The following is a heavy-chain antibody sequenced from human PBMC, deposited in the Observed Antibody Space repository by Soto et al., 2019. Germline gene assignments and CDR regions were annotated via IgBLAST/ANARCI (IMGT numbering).Heavy chain of an antibody. J-gene: IGHJ4*02. D-gene: IGHD6-6*01. Sequence: ASVKVSCKASGYTFTSYGISWVRQAPGQGLEWMGWISAYNGNTNYAQKLQGRVTMTTDTSTSTAYMELRSLRSDDTAVYYCARAPPYSSSPEYYFDYWGQGTLVTVSS. V-gene: IGHV1-18*01. CDR3: ARAPPYSSSPEYYFDY. CDR1: GYTFTSYG. CDR2: ISAYNGNT.